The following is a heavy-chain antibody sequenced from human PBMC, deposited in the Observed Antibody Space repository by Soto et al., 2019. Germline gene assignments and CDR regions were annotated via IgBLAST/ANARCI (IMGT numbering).Heavy chain of an antibody. V-gene: IGHV4-31*03. CDR3: ARVVVVAATPNWCDP. CDR1: GGSISSGGYY. CDR2: IYYSGST. Sequence: SETLSLTCTVSGGSISSGGYYWSWIRQHPGKGLEWIGYIYYSGSTYYNPSLKSRVTISVDTSKNQFSLKLSSVTAADTAVYYCARVVVVAATPNWCDPWGQGTLVTVSS. D-gene: IGHD2-15*01. J-gene: IGHJ5*02.